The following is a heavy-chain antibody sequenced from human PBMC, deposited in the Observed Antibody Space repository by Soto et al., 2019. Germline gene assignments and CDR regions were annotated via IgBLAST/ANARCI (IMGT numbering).Heavy chain of an antibody. CDR2: ISSSSSYI. CDR1: GFTFSSYS. V-gene: IGHV3-21*01. J-gene: IGHJ5*02. Sequence: EVQLVESGGGLVKPGGSLRLSCAASGFTFSSYSMNWVRQAPGKGLEWVSSISSSSSYIYYADSVKGRFTISRDNAKNSLYLQMNSLRAEDTAVYYCARDVYGFREPGGLNWFDPWGQGTLVTVSS. CDR3: ARDVYGFREPGGLNWFDP. D-gene: IGHD1-26*01.